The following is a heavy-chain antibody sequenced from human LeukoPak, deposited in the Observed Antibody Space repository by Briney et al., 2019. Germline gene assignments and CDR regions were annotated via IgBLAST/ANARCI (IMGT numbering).Heavy chain of an antibody. CDR2: IHPDGETT. CDR3: AREAIAAGKNFDH. V-gene: IGHV1-46*01. Sequence: GASVKVSCKTSGYAITSHFMHWVRQAPGQGLEWVGTIHPDGETTTYGQKFQGRVTMTCDTSTSTVYMDLSSLRSEDTAVYYCAREAIAAGKNFDHWGQGTQVTVSS. D-gene: IGHD6-25*01. CDR1: GYAITSHF. J-gene: IGHJ4*02.